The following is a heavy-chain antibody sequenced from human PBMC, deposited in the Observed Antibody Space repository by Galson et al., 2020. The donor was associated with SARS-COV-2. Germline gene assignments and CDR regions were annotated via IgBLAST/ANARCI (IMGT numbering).Heavy chain of an antibody. CDR3: ARTEIQLWPSFDY. V-gene: IGHV4-34*01. Sequence: SQTLSLTCAVYGGSFSGYYWSWIRQPPGKGLEWIGEINHSGSTNYNPSLKSRVTISVDTSKNQFSLKLSSVTAADTAVYYCARTEIQLWPSFDYWGQGTLVTVSS. D-gene: IGHD5-18*01. CDR1: GGSFSGYY. CDR2: INHSGST. J-gene: IGHJ4*02.